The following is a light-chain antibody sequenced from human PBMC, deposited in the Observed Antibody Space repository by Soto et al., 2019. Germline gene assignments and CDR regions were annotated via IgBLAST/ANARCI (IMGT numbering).Light chain of an antibody. CDR2: GAS. V-gene: IGKV3-20*01. J-gene: IGKJ5*01. Sequence: EIVLTQSPCTRSLSPVERGTLSCMASQSVSSSYLAWYQQKPGQAPRLLIYGASSRATGIPDRFSGSGSGTDFTLTISRLEPEDFAVYYCQQYGSSITFGQGTRLEIK. CDR1: QSVSSSY. CDR3: QQYGSSIT.